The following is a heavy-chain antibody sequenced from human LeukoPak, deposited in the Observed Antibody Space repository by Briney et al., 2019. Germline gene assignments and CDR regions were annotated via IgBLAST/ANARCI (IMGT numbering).Heavy chain of an antibody. CDR1: GFTFSSYA. V-gene: IGHV3-23*01. CDR3: ARVAPAYYDSSGYTFDY. CDR2: ISGSGGST. Sequence: GGSLRLSCAASGFTFSSYAMSRVRQAPGKGLEWVSPISGSGGSTYYADSVKGRFTISRDNSKNTLYLQMGSLRAEDMAVYYCARVAPAYYDSSGYTFDYWGQGTLVTVSS. J-gene: IGHJ4*02. D-gene: IGHD3-22*01.